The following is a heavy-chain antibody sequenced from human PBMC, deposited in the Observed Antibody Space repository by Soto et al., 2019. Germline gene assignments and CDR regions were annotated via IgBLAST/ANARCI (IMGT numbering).Heavy chain of an antibody. D-gene: IGHD1-7*01. CDR2: IVVGSGNT. Sequence: SVKVSCKASGFTFTSSAVQWVRQARGQRLEWIGWIVVGSGNTNYAQKFQERVTITRDMSTSTAYIELSSLRSEDTAVYYCAGHWNYRPYYYYGMDVWGQGTTVTVSS. CDR3: AGHWNYRPYYYYGMDV. V-gene: IGHV1-58*01. CDR1: GFTFTSSA. J-gene: IGHJ6*02.